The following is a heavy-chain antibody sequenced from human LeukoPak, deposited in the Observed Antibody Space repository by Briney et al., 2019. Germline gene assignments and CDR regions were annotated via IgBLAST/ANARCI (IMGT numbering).Heavy chain of an antibody. CDR3: ARGGGSFRDWYFDL. CDR2: FPIFGTP. CDR1: GGTFSSYA. J-gene: IGHJ2*01. V-gene: IGHV1-69*13. Sequence: SVKVSCKASGGTFSSYAISWVRQAPGQGLEWMGVFPIFGTPNYAQKFQGRVTITADESTSTAYMELSSLRSEDTAVYYCARGGGSFRDWYFDLWGRGTLVTVSS. D-gene: IGHD3-10*01.